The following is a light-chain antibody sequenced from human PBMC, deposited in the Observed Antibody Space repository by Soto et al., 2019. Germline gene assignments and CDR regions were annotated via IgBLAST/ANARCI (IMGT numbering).Light chain of an antibody. CDR1: SSNIGSNY. CDR3: AVWDDSLSGWV. V-gene: IGLV1-47*01. CDR2: RND. Sequence: QSVLTQPPSTSGTPGQRLTISCSGSSSNIGSNYVYWYQQLPGTAPKLLIYRNDQRPSGVPARYSGSKSDTSASLAISGLRSGDEAEYYCAVWDDSLSGWVFGGGTKLTVL. J-gene: IGLJ3*02.